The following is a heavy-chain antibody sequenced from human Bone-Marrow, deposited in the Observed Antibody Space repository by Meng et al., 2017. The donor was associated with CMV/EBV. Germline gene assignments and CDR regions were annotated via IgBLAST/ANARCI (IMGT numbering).Heavy chain of an antibody. CDR2: IYYSGIT. CDR3: ARYDFWTSPEGGYFDS. D-gene: IGHD3-3*01. V-gene: IGHV4-39*07. J-gene: IGHJ4*02. Sequence: GSLRLSCTVSGGSINSGSFYWGWIRQPPGKGREWIGNIYYSGITYYNPSRKSRVSMSVDTSKNQLSLILEAVTAADTAVYYCARYDFWTSPEGGYFDSWGEGTLVTFSS. CDR1: GGSINSGSFY.